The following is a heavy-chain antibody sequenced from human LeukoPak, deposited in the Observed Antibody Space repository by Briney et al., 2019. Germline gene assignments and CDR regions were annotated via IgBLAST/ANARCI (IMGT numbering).Heavy chain of an antibody. D-gene: IGHD6-19*01. CDR1: GFTFSDHY. CDR3: ARDFFGWGYDVSDI. Sequence: GGSLRLSCAASGFTFSDHYMNWVRQAPGKGLEWVSVIYSGGATYYADSVKGRFTISRDNSKNTVSLQMNSLRVEGTAVYYCARDFFGWGYDVSDIWGQGTMVTVSS. J-gene: IGHJ3*02. V-gene: IGHV3-53*01. CDR2: IYSGGAT.